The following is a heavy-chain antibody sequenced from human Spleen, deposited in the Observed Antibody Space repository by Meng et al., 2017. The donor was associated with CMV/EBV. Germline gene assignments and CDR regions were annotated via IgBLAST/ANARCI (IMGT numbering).Heavy chain of an antibody. CDR3: AKQVNDYSQTFDY. V-gene: IGHV3-30*02. Sequence: GESLKISCAASGFTFSSFGMHWVRQAPGKGLEWVAFIRDDGSHQYYADSMKGRFTISRDNSKNTLYLQMNSLRAEDTAVYYCAKQVNDYSQTFDYWGQGTLVTVSS. D-gene: IGHD4-11*01. J-gene: IGHJ4*02. CDR2: IRDDGSHQ. CDR1: GFTFSSFG.